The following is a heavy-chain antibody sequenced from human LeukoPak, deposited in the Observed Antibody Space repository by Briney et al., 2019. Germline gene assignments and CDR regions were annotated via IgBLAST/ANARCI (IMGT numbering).Heavy chain of an antibody. CDR1: GYTFTSYA. CDR3: ARDLGYCTGGTCYPNWFDP. CDR2: INAGNDNT. Sequence: ASVKVSCKASGYTFTSYAMHWVRQAPGQRLEWMGWINAGNDNTKYSQKFQGRVTITRDTSASTAYMGLSSPRSEDTAVYYCARDLGYCTGGTCYPNWFDPWGQRTLVTVSS. V-gene: IGHV1-3*01. D-gene: IGHD2-15*01. J-gene: IGHJ5*02.